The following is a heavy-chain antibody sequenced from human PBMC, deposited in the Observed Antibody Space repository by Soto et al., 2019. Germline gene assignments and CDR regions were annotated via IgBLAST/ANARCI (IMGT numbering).Heavy chain of an antibody. CDR3: TRGLFSGSSYSGSWYYFDS. D-gene: IGHD1-26*01. V-gene: IGHV4-34*01. J-gene: IGHJ4*02. CDR2: INHSGSS. Sequence: PSETLSLTCAVSGGSLSGYYWTWIRQTPGKGLQWIGQINHSGSSIYNPSLKNRVTISTMSNNKFSLELSSVTAADTAVYYCTRGLFSGSSYSGSWYYFDSWGQGTMVTVSS. CDR1: GGSLSGYY.